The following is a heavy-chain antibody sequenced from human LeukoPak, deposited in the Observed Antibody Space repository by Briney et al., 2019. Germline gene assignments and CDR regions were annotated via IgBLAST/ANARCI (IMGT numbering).Heavy chain of an antibody. CDR3: ARDKEDIVLPGY. D-gene: IGHD2-15*01. J-gene: IGHJ4*02. V-gene: IGHV4-38-2*02. CDR2: IYHSGST. Sequence: SETLSLTCTVSIYSISSGYYWGWIRQPPGKGLEWIGSIYHSGSTYYNPSLKSRVTISVDTSKNHFSLKLSSVTAADTAVYYCARDKEDIVLPGYWGQGTLVTVSS. CDR1: IYSISSGYY.